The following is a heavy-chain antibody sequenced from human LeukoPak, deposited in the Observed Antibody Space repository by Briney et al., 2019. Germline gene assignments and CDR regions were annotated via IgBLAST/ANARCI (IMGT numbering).Heavy chain of an antibody. V-gene: IGHV3-23*01. Sequence: QAGGSLRLSCAASGSTFSSYAMSWVRQAPGKGLEWVSGISGSGGTTYYADSVQGRFTISRDNSKKTLFLQMSSLRAEDTAVYYCAKGDVVTAIFPLDYWGQGTLVIVSS. CDR1: GSTFSSYA. J-gene: IGHJ4*02. D-gene: IGHD5-12*01. CDR2: ISGSGGTT. CDR3: AKGDVVTAIFPLDY.